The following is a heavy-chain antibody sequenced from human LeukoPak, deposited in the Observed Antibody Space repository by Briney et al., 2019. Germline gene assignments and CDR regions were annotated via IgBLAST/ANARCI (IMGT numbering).Heavy chain of an antibody. J-gene: IGHJ6*02. Sequence: GGSLRLSCAASGFTVSRNYMNWVRQAPGKGLEWVSSMSGSGGSTYYADSVKGRFTISRDDSKNTLYLQMNSLRAEDTAVYYCARVRYGELDVWGQGTTVTVSS. CDR1: GFTVSRNY. V-gene: IGHV3-23*01. CDR3: ARVRYGELDV. D-gene: IGHD4-17*01. CDR2: MSGSGGST.